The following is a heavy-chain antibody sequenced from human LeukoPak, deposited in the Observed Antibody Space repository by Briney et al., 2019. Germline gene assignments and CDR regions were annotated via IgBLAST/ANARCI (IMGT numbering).Heavy chain of an antibody. Sequence: PGGSLRLSCAASGFTFSSYGMHWVRQAPGKGLEWVAVIWYDGSNKYYADSVKGRFTISRDNSKNTLYLQMDSLRAEDTAVYYCAGGPTVSFWHHTTVWGQGTLVTVSS. D-gene: IGHD4-11*01. CDR3: AGGPTVSFWHHTTV. CDR2: IWYDGSNK. CDR1: GFTFSSYG. J-gene: IGHJ4*02. V-gene: IGHV3-30*02.